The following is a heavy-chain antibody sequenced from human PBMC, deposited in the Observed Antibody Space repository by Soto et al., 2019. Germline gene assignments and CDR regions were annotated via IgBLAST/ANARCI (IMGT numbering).Heavy chain of an antibody. J-gene: IGHJ5*02. CDR2: IYYSGST. CDR3: AGGIRERITMVRGVITGFGFDP. D-gene: IGHD3-10*01. CDR1: GGSISSGGYY. Sequence: PSETLSLTCTVSGGSISSGGYYWSWIRQHPGKGLEWIGYIYYSGSTYYNPSLKSRVTISVDTSKNQFSLKLSSVTAADTAVYYCAGGIRERITMVRGVITGFGFDPWGQGTLVTVSS. V-gene: IGHV4-31*03.